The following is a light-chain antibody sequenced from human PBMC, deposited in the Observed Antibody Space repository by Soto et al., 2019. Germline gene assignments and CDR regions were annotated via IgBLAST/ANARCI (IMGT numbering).Light chain of an antibody. CDR3: MQRIEFPLT. CDR2: TVS. V-gene: IGKV2-40*01. J-gene: IGKJ4*01. CDR1: QSLLDSDDGNTY. Sequence: DIVMTQTPLSLTVTPGEPASISCRSSQSLLDSDDGNTYLDWYLQKPGQSPQLLIYTVSYRASGVPDSLSGSGSGTDFTLKISRVEAEDVGVYYCMQRIEFPLTFGGGTKVEIK.